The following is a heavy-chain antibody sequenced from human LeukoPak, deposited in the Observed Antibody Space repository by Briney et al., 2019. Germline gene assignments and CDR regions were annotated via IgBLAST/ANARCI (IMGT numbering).Heavy chain of an antibody. D-gene: IGHD3-10*01. CDR1: GGSISSSNW. V-gene: IGHV4-4*02. J-gene: IGHJ5*02. Sequence: SETLSLTCAVSGGSISSSNWWSWVRQPPGKGLEWIGEIYHSGSTNYNPSLKSRVTISVDKSKNQFSLKLSSVTAADTAVYYCARKSMVRGLSEWFDPWGQGTLVTVSS. CDR3: ARKSMVRGLSEWFDP. CDR2: IYHSGST.